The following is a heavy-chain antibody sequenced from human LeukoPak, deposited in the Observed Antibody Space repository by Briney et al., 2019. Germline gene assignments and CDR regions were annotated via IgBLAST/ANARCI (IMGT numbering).Heavy chain of an antibody. Sequence: GGSLRLSCAASGFTFSSYAMNWVRQAPGKGLEWISSISGSGDNTYYSHSVKGRFTISRDNSKNTLYLQMNSLRAEDTAVYYCAKTYSSGYFTYYYYMDVWGKGTTVTISS. CDR2: ISGSGDNT. CDR3: AKTYSSGYFTYYYYMDV. J-gene: IGHJ6*03. V-gene: IGHV3-23*01. D-gene: IGHD3-22*01. CDR1: GFTFSSYA.